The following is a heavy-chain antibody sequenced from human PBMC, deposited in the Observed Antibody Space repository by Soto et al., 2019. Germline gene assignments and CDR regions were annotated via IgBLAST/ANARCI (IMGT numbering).Heavy chain of an antibody. CDR1: GYTLTELS. D-gene: IGHD1-26*01. J-gene: IGHJ4*02. Sequence: VASVKVSCKVSGYTLTELSMHWVRQAPGEGLEWMGGFDPEDGETIYAQKFQGRVTMTEDTSTDTAYMELSSLRSEDTAVYYCATVPILGGTREPAYYFDYWGQGTLVTVSS. CDR3: ATVPILGGTREPAYYFDY. V-gene: IGHV1-24*01. CDR2: FDPEDGET.